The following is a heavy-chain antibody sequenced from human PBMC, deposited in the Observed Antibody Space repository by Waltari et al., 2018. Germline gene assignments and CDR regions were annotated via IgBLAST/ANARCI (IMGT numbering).Heavy chain of an antibody. CDR1: GFTVSSNY. CDR2: IYSGGST. J-gene: IGHJ3*02. Sequence: EVQLVESGGGLIQPGGSLRLSCAASGFTVSSNYMTRARQAPGKGLEWVSVIYSGGSTYYADSVKGRFTISRDNSKNTLYLQMNSLRAEDTAVYYCATNYPRRWAFDIWGQGTMVTVSS. V-gene: IGHV3-53*01. CDR3: ATNYPRRWAFDI. D-gene: IGHD1-1*01.